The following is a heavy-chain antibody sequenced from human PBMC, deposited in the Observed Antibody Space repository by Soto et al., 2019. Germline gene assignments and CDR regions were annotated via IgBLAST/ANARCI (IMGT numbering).Heavy chain of an antibody. CDR1: GDIFSGYS. D-gene: IGHD5-12*01. Sequence: QVQLVQSGAEVKKPGSSVKVSCKTSGDIFSGYSISWVRQAPGQGLEWMGGIIHIFGTTNYAQRCHGRVTITADKSTSTVYMELYSLKSEDTAVYYGARALGSGYDPGDYWGQGTLVTVSS. CDR3: ARALGSGYDPGDY. J-gene: IGHJ4*02. V-gene: IGHV1-69*14. CDR2: IIHIFGTT.